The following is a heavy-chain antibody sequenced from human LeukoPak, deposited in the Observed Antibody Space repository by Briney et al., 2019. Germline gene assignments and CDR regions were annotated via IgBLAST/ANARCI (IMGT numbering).Heavy chain of an antibody. D-gene: IGHD6-13*01. CDR2: ISSSSSYI. J-gene: IGHJ4*02. CDR3: ARGNAAARGFDY. Sequence: PGGSLRLSCAASGFTFSSYSMNWVRQAPGKGLEWVSSISSSSSYIYYADSVKGQFTISRDNAKNSLYLQMNSLRAEDTAVYYCARGNAAARGFDYWGQGTLVTVSS. V-gene: IGHV3-21*01. CDR1: GFTFSSYS.